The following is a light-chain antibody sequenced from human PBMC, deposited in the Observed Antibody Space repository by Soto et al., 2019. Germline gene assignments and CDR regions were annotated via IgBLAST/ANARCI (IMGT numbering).Light chain of an antibody. CDR1: QSVSNY. V-gene: IGKV3-11*01. CDR2: DAS. J-gene: IGKJ1*01. Sequence: EIVLTQSPATLSLSPGERATLSCRASQSVSNYLAWYQHKRGQAPRLLIYDASNRATGIPARFSGSGSGTDFTLIISSLEPEDCAVYYCQQGSNWTFGQGTKVDIK. CDR3: QQGSNWT.